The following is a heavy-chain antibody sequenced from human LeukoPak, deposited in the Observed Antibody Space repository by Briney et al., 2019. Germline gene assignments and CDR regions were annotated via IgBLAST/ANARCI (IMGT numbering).Heavy chain of an antibody. CDR3: ARGLRFMDY. V-gene: IGHV4-59*12. CDR2: IYYSGST. Sequence: SETLSLTCTVSGGSISSYYWSWIRQPPGKGLEWIGYIYYSGSTNYNPSLKSRVTVSVDTSKNQFSLKLRSVTAADTAVYSCARGLRFMDYWGQGTLVTVSS. D-gene: IGHD4-17*01. J-gene: IGHJ4*02. CDR1: GGSISSYY.